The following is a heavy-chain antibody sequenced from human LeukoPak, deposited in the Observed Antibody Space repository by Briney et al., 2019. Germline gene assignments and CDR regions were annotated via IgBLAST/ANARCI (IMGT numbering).Heavy chain of an antibody. D-gene: IGHD3-9*01. J-gene: IGHJ4*02. CDR1: GFTFSSYG. CDR2: ISGSGGST. V-gene: IGHV3-23*01. Sequence: GGSLRLSCAASGFTFSSYGMSWVRQAPGKGLEWVSAISGSGGSTYYADSVKGRFTISRDNARNSLSLQMNSLTAEDTAVYYCASPGSISTGGPIWGQGSLVTVSS. CDR3: ASPGSISTGGPI.